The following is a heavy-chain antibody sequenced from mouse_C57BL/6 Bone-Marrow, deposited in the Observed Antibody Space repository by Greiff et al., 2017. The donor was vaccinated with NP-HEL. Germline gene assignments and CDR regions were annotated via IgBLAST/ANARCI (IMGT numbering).Heavy chain of an antibody. CDR1: GFTFTDYY. J-gene: IGHJ1*03. CDR2: IRNKANGYTT. Sequence: EVKVVESGGGLVQPGGSLSLSCAASGFTFTDYYMSWVRQPPGKALEWLGFIRNKANGYTTEYSASVKGRFTISRDNSQSILYLQMNALRAEDSATYYCARSCDGYYYWYFDVWGTGTTVTVSS. D-gene: IGHD2-3*01. V-gene: IGHV7-3*01. CDR3: ARSCDGYYYWYFDV.